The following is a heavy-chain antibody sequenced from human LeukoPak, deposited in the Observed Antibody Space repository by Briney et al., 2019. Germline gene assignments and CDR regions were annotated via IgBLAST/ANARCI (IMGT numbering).Heavy chain of an antibody. Sequence: SETLSLTCAVSGYSISSGYYWGWIRQPPGKGLEWIGSIYHSGSTYYNPSLKSRVTISVDTSKNQFSLKLSSVTAADTAVYYCALVWVPAAIPEGTWGQGTLVTVSS. D-gene: IGHD2-2*02. V-gene: IGHV4-38-2*01. CDR3: ALVWVPAAIPEGT. J-gene: IGHJ5*02. CDR2: IYHSGST. CDR1: GYSISSGYY.